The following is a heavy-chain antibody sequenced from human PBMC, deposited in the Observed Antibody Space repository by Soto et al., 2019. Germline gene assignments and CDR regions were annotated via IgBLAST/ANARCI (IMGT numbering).Heavy chain of an antibody. Sequence: QVQLVQSGAEVKKPGASVKVSCKASGYTFTSYAMHWVCQAPGQRLEWMGWINAGNGNTKYSQKFQGRVTITRGTSGSPAYMEVSSLRSEDTAVYYCARDRGLRYFDCLSHYNWFDPWGQGTLVTGSS. CDR3: ARDRGLRYFDCLSHYNWFDP. CDR1: GYTFTSYA. V-gene: IGHV1-3*01. J-gene: IGHJ5*02. D-gene: IGHD3-9*01. CDR2: INAGNGNT.